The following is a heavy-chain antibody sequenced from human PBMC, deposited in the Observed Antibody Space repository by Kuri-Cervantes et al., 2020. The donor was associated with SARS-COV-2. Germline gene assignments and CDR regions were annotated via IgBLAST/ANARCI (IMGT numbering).Heavy chain of an antibody. CDR1: GYTFTSYY. CDR2: INPSGGST. V-gene: IGHV1-46*01. Sequence: ASVKVSCKASGYTFTSYYMHWVRQAPGQGLEWMGIINPSGGSTSYAQKFQGRVTMTRNTSISTAYMELSSLRSEDTAVYYCARQLVRGNWFDPWGQGTLVTVSS. J-gene: IGHJ5*02. D-gene: IGHD6-6*01. CDR3: ARQLVRGNWFDP.